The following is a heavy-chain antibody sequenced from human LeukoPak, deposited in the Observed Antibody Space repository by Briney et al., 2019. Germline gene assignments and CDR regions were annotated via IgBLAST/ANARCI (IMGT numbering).Heavy chain of an antibody. Sequence: SETLSLTCTVSSVSISSYYWGWIRQSPGKGLEWIGYIQNTGGTNYNPSLKSRVSISKDTSKNQFSLQVRSVTAADTAVYYCVKHGSGWSFDYWGQGTLVTVSS. V-gene: IGHV4-59*01. CDR2: IQNTGGT. D-gene: IGHD6-19*01. CDR3: VKHGSGWSFDY. CDR1: SVSISSYY. J-gene: IGHJ4*02.